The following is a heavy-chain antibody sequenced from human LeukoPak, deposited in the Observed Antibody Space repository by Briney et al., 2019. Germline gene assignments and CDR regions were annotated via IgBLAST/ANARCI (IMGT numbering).Heavy chain of an antibody. CDR3: ARMLSGYYYYYMDV. J-gene: IGHJ6*03. Sequence: PSETLSLTCTVSGYSISSGYYWGWIRQPPGKGLEWIGYIYYSGRTNYNPSPKSRVTISGDTSKSQFSLKLSSVTAADTAVYYCARMLSGYYYYYMDVWGKGTTVTVSS. V-gene: IGHV4-38-2*02. CDR2: IYYSGRT. D-gene: IGHD2-8*01. CDR1: GYSISSGYY.